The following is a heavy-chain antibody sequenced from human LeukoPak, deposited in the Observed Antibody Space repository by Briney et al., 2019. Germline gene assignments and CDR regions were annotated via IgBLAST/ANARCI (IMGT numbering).Heavy chain of an antibody. J-gene: IGHJ6*04. Sequence: GGSLRLSCSASGFPFCSSAMHWVPEALGKGLEYVSAISDSGGSTYYADSVNGRFTISRDNSKNTLYLQMNSLRVEDTAEYYCAKALVGIRRCLDVWGEGTTVTVSS. D-gene: IGHD2-2*01. CDR2: ISDSGGST. CDR3: AKALVGIRRCLDV. CDR1: GFPFCSSA. V-gene: IGHV3-23*01.